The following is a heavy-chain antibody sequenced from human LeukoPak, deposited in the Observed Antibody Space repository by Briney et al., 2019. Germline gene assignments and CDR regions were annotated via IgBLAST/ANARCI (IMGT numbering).Heavy chain of an antibody. J-gene: IGHJ3*02. CDR3: ARDRLPEDYGDYGAFDI. CDR1: GFTFSSYA. CDR2: ISSSSSYI. D-gene: IGHD4-17*01. V-gene: IGHV3-21*01. Sequence: EGSLRLSCAASGFTFSSYAMSWVRQAPGKGLEWVSSISSSSSYIYYADSVKGRFTISRDNAKNSLYLQMNSLRAEDTAVYYCARDRLPEDYGDYGAFDIWGQGTMVTVSS.